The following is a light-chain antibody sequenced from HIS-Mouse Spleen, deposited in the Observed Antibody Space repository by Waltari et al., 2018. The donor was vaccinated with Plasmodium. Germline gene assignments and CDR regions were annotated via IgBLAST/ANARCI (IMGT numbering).Light chain of an antibody. Sequence: SYELTQPSSVSVSPGQTARITCSGDVLAKKYARWFQQKPGQAPVLVLDKDSERPSGIPERFSGSSSGTTVTLTISGAQVEDEADYYCYSAADNNRVFGGGTKLTVL. CDR2: KDS. CDR3: YSAADNNRV. V-gene: IGLV3-27*01. J-gene: IGLJ3*02. CDR1: VLAKKY.